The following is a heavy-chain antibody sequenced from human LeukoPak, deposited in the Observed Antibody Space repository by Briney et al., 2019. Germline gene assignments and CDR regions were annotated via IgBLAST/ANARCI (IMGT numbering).Heavy chain of an antibody. CDR1: GGSISSYY. CDR2: IYTSGST. D-gene: IGHD3-10*01. Sequence: PSETLSLTCTVSGGSISSYYWSWIRQPAGKGLEWIGRIYTSGSTNYNPSLKSRVTMSVDTSKNQFSLKLSSVTAADTAVYYCARASRIGLGWIREFGYFDYWGQGTLVTVSS. J-gene: IGHJ4*02. CDR3: ARASRIGLGWIREFGYFDY. V-gene: IGHV4-4*07.